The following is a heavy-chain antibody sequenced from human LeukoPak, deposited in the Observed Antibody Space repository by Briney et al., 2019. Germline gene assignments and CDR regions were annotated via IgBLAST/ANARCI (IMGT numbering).Heavy chain of an antibody. J-gene: IGHJ4*02. CDR3: ARDLEITYYYGSGSSSFGY. Sequence: GGSLRLSCAASGFTFSSYSMNWVRQAPGKGLEWVSSISSSSSYIYYADSVKGRFTISRDNAKNSLYLQMNSLRAEDTAVYYCARDLEITYYYGSGSSSFGYWGQGTLVTVSS. CDR2: ISSSSSYI. CDR1: GFTFSSYS. V-gene: IGHV3-21*01. D-gene: IGHD3-10*01.